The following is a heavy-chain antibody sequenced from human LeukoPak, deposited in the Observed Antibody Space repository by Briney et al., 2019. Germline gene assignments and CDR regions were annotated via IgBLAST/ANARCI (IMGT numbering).Heavy chain of an antibody. D-gene: IGHD4-17*01. CDR3: TRHPDYGDYVWFDP. J-gene: IGHJ5*02. Sequence: GGSLRLSCAASGFTFSSSAMSWVRQVPGKGLEWVSGISASGGSTYYADSVRGRFTISRDDSKNTAYLQMNSLKTEDTAVYYCTRHPDYGDYVWFDPWGQGTLVTVSS. CDR1: GFTFSSSA. CDR2: ISASGGST. V-gene: IGHV3-23*01.